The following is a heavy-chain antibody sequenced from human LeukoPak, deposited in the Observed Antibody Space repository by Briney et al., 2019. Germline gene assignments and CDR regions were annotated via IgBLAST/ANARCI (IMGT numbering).Heavy chain of an antibody. V-gene: IGHV3-21*01. CDR2: ISSSSSYI. J-gene: IGHJ4*02. D-gene: IGHD6-19*01. Sequence: AGGSLRLSCAASGFTFSSYSMNWVRQAPGKGLEWVSSISSSSSYIYYADSVKGRFTISRDNAKNSLYLQMNSLRAEDTAVYYCAGHPGIAVAGDFDYWGQGTLVTVSS. CDR1: GFTFSSYS. CDR3: AGHPGIAVAGDFDY.